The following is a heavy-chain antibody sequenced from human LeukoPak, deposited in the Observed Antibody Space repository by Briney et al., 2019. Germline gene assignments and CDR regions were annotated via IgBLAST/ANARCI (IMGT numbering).Heavy chain of an antibody. J-gene: IGHJ4*02. V-gene: IGHV1-69*05. CDR1: GGTFSSYA. Sequence: SVKVSCKASGGTFSSYAISWVRQAPGQGLEWMGGIIPIFGTANYTQKFQGRVTITTDESTSTAYMELSSLRSEDTAVYYCARTGMATIPWYFDNWGQGTLVTVSS. D-gene: IGHD5-24*01. CDR2: IIPIFGTA. CDR3: ARTGMATIPWYFDN.